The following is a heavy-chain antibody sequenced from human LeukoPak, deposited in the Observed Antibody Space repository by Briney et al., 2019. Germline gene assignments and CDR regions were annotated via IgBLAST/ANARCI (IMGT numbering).Heavy chain of an antibody. D-gene: IGHD2-2*01. V-gene: IGHV5-51*01. CDR3: ARRFCSSTSCFMWDY. Sequence: GESLKISCKGSGYSFTNYWIGWVRQMPGKGLELMGIIYPGDSDTRYSPSFQGQVTISADKSIKTAYLQWSSLKASDTAIYYCARRFCSSTSCFMWDYWGQGTLVTVSS. CDR1: GYSFTNYW. CDR2: IYPGDSDT. J-gene: IGHJ4*02.